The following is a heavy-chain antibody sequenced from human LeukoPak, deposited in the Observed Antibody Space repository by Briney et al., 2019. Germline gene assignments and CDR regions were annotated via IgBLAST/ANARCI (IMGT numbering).Heavy chain of an antibody. Sequence: QSLSLTCAISGDTVSSNSAAWSCIRQSPSRGLEWLRRTYYRSKWFHDYAVSVRSRVSVNPDTSKNQFSLQLNSVTPEDTAVYYCARFLGIGSQRYYFDSWGQGTLVTVSS. J-gene: IGHJ4*02. CDR1: GDTVSSNSAA. V-gene: IGHV6-1*01. CDR2: TYYRSKWFH. CDR3: ARFLGIGSQRYYFDS. D-gene: IGHD6-19*01.